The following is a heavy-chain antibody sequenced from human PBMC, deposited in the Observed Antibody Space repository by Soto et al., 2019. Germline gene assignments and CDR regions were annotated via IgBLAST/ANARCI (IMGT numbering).Heavy chain of an antibody. CDR1: GYTFTSYG. D-gene: IGHD7-27*01. Sequence: QVQLVQSGAEVKKPGASVKVSCKASGYTFTSYGISWVRQAPGQGLEWMGWISAYNGNTNSAQKLRGRVTMTTDTSTTPAYMELRRLRSDDTAVYYWARELGPGAFDIWGQGTMVTVSS. CDR2: ISAYNGNT. V-gene: IGHV1-18*01. J-gene: IGHJ3*02. CDR3: ARELGPGAFDI.